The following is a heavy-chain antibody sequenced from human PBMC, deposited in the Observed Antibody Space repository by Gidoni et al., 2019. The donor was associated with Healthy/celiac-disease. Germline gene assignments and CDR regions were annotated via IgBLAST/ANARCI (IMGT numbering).Heavy chain of an antibody. Sequence: QLQLQESGPGLVKPSETLSLTCTVSGGSISSSSYYWGWIRQPPGKGLAWIGSIYYSGSTSYNPSLRSRFTISVDTSKNQFSLKLSSVTAADTAVYYCARRYYDSSGYSPTGYFDLWGRGTLVTVSS. V-gene: IGHV4-39*01. J-gene: IGHJ2*01. CDR2: IYYSGST. CDR3: ARRYYDSSGYSPTGYFDL. D-gene: IGHD3-22*01. CDR1: GGSISSSSYY.